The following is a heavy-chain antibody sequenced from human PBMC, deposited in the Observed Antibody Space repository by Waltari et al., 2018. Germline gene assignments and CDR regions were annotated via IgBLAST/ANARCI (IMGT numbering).Heavy chain of an antibody. D-gene: IGHD6-13*01. CDR2: ISWNSGSI. Sequence: EVQLVESGGGLVQPGRSLRLSCSASGFTFDDYAMHWVRQAPGKGLEWVSGISWNSGSIGYADSVKGRFTISRDNAKNSLYLQMNSLRAEDMALYYCAKDMERIAAAGSGGYFDLWGRGTLVTVSS. J-gene: IGHJ2*01. CDR1: GFTFDDYA. CDR3: AKDMERIAAAGSGGYFDL. V-gene: IGHV3-9*03.